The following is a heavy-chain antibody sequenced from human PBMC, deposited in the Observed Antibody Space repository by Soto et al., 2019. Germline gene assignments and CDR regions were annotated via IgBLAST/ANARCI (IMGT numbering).Heavy chain of an antibody. Sequence: GASVKVSCKASGYTFTGYYMHWVRQAPGQGLEWMGWINPNSGGTNYAQKFQGWVTMTRDTSISTAYMELSRLRSDDTAVYYCARGIAHPEVPAHGMDVWGQGTTVTSP. J-gene: IGHJ6*02. CDR3: ARGIAHPEVPAHGMDV. D-gene: IGHD6-13*01. CDR2: INPNSGGT. CDR1: GYTFTGYY. V-gene: IGHV1-2*04.